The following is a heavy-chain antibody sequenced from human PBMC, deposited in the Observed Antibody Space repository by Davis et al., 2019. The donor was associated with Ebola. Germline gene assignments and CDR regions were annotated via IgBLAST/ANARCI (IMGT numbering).Heavy chain of an antibody. Sequence: PGGSLRLSCAASGFTFSSYAMTWVRQAPGKGLEWVSAVSSSGGSKYYADSVKGRFTISRDSSKNTLYLQMNSLRVEDTAVYYCARGGGTFGVVSDAFDIWGQGAMVTVSS. J-gene: IGHJ3*02. CDR3: ARGGGTFGVVSDAFDI. V-gene: IGHV3-23*01. CDR2: VSSSGGSK. D-gene: IGHD3-3*01. CDR1: GFTFSSYA.